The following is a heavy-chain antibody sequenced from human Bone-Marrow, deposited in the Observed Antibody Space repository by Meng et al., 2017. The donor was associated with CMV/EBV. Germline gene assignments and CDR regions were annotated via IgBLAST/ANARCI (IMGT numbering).Heavy chain of an antibody. CDR2: INPRRGGT. V-gene: IGHV1-2*02. D-gene: IGHD4-23*01. CDR1: GNTYTDHN. Sequence: RVDRKASGNTYTDHNRHWVRQATGEGREWMGGINPRRGGTRYAQRFQGRVTVTRDTSINTAYMELTGLTSDDTALYYCASGGTWNDYWGQGTLVTVSS. J-gene: IGHJ4*02. CDR3: ASGGTWNDY.